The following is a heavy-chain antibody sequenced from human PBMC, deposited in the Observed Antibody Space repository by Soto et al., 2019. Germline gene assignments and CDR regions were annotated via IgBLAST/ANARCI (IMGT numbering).Heavy chain of an antibody. Sequence: QVRLVQSGPEVKKPGSSVKVSCKASGSTFSNYSLSWVRQAPGQGLEWMGGSNPIFGSTKYAQNLQGTVTITADKFTVTAYMELSSLRFEDTAVYFCARQVARKVRGVILYYFYAMDVWGQGTSVIVSS. CDR3: ARQVARKVRGVILYYFYAMDV. J-gene: IGHJ6*02. CDR1: GSTFSNYS. V-gene: IGHV1-69*06. CDR2: SNPIFGST. D-gene: IGHD3-10*01.